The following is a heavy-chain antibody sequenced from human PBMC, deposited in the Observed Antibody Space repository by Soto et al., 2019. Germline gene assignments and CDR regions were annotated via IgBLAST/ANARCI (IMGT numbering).Heavy chain of an antibody. CDR3: ARGRRRWLQSYYFDY. V-gene: IGHV4-39*01. J-gene: IGHJ4*02. CDR1: GGSISSSTYY. Sequence: SETLSLTCTVSGGSISSSTYYWGWMRQPPGKGLEWIASFFIGGNTYYNPSLKSRVTISVDTSKNQFSLKQSSVTAADTAVYYCARGRRRWLQSYYFDYWGQGTLVTVSS. D-gene: IGHD5-12*01. CDR2: FFIGGNT.